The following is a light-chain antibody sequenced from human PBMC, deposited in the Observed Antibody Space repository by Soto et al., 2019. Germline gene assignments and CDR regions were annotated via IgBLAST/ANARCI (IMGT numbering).Light chain of an antibody. J-gene: IGLJ1*01. V-gene: IGLV2-11*01. CDR3: CSYAGGPYV. Sequence: QSALTQPRSVSGSPGQSVTISCTGTSSDVGGYNYVSWYQQHPGKGPKLMIYDVNNRPSGVPDRFSGSKSGNTASLTISGLQAEDEADYYCCSYAGGPYVFGTGTKLTVL. CDR1: SSDVGGYNY. CDR2: DVN.